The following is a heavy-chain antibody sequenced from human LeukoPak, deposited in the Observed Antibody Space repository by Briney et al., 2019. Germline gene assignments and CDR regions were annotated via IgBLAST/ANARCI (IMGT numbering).Heavy chain of an antibody. D-gene: IGHD4/OR15-4a*01. CDR1: GGSFSGYY. J-gene: IGHJ4*02. V-gene: IGHV4-34*01. CDR2: INHSGST. Sequence: SETLSLTCAVYGGSFSGYYWSWIRQPPGKGLEWIGEINHSGSTNYNPSLKSRLTISVDTSKNHFSLRLSSVTAADTAVYYCARLSGRDYYFDYWGQGTLVTVSS. CDR3: ARLSGRDYYFDY.